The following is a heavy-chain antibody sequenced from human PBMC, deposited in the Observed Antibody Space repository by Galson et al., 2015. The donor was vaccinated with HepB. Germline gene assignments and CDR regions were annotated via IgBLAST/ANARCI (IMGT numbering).Heavy chain of an antibody. CDR2: ISSSSSYI. CDR1: GFTFSSYS. CDR3: ARVVPPVVVRGVIGY. J-gene: IGHJ4*02. D-gene: IGHD3-10*01. Sequence: SLRLSCAASGFTFSSYSMNWVRQAPGKGLEWVSSISSSSSYIYYADSVKGRFTISRDNAKNSLYLQMNSLRAEDTAVYYCARVVPPVVVRGVIGYWGQGTLVTVSS. V-gene: IGHV3-21*01.